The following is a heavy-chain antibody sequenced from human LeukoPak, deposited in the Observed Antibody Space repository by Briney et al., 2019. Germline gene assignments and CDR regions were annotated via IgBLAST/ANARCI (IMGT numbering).Heavy chain of an antibody. Sequence: GGSLRLSCAASGLTFSSYEMNWVRQAPGRGLEWVSYISSSGSTIYYADSVKGRFTISRDNAKNSLYLQMNSLRAEDTAVYYCARRDRGSYGYWGQGTLVTVSS. CDR2: ISSSGSTI. CDR3: ARRDRGSYGY. D-gene: IGHD1-26*01. J-gene: IGHJ4*02. CDR1: GLTFSSYE. V-gene: IGHV3-48*03.